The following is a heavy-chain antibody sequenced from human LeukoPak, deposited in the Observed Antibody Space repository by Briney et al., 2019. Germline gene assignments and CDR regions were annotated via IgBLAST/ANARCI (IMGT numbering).Heavy chain of an antibody. J-gene: IGHJ4*02. D-gene: IGHD3-22*01. Sequence: SETLSLTCAVYGGSFSGYYWSWIRPPPGKGLEWIGEFNHSGSTNYNPSPKRRVTISVDTSKNQFSLKLSSVTAADTAVYYCARGLGLTTGAYYFDSWGQGTLVAVSS. CDR3: ARGLGLTTGAYYFDS. CDR1: GGSFSGYY. CDR2: FNHSGST. V-gene: IGHV4-34*01.